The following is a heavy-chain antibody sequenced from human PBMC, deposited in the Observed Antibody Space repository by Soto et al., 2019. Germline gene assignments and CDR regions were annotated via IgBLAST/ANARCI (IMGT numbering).Heavy chain of an antibody. J-gene: IGHJ6*02. CDR3: ARDFAVRQVGGYYYYFCMDV. D-gene: IGHD3-10*01. CDR2: IYYSGST. CDR1: GGSISSYY. V-gene: IGHV4-59*01. Sequence: SETLSLTCTVSGGSISSYYWSWIRQPPGKGLEWIGYIYYSGSTNYNPSLKSRVTLSVDTSKNHFSLKLSSVPAADTSVDYRARDFAVRQVGGYYYYFCMDVWGQGITVSV.